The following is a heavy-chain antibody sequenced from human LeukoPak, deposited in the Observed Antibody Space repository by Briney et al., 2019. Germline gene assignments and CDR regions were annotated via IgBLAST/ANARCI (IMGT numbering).Heavy chain of an antibody. J-gene: IGHJ4*02. CDR3: ARDKRGVWLRHQIFDY. CDR1: GFTFSSYS. V-gene: IGHV3-21*01. D-gene: IGHD5-12*01. Sequence: GGSLRLSCAASGFTFSSYSMNWVRQAPGKGLEWVSSISSSSSYIYYADSVKGRFTISRDNAKNSLYLQMNSLRAEDTAVYYCARDKRGVWLRHQIFDYWGQGTLVTVSS. CDR2: ISSSSSYI.